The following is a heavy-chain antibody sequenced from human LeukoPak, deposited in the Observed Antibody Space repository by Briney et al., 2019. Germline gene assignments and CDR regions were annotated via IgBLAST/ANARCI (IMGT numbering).Heavy chain of an antibody. D-gene: IGHD3-22*01. CDR1: GFTFSNYW. Sequence: GGSLRLSCAASGFTFSNYWMTWVRQAPGKGLEWVANIKQDGSEKYNVDSVKGRFTTSRDNAKNSLYLQMNGLRAEDTAVYYCARARDFYDSSGYYVYFDYWGQGSLVTVSS. V-gene: IGHV3-7*01. J-gene: IGHJ4*02. CDR3: ARARDFYDSSGYYVYFDY. CDR2: IKQDGSEK.